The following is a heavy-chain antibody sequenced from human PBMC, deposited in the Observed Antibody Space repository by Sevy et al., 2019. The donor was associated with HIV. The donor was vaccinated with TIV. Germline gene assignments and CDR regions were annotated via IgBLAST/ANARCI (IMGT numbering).Heavy chain of an antibody. Sequence: GGSLRLSCAASGFTFSDYYMSWIRQAPGKGLEWVSYISSSGSTIYYADSVKGRFIISRDNAKISLYLQMNSLRAEDTAVYYCARSIMVKVFTKPFDYWGQGTLVTVSS. V-gene: IGHV3-11*01. D-gene: IGHD5-18*01. J-gene: IGHJ4*02. CDR2: ISSSGSTI. CDR3: ARSIMVKVFTKPFDY. CDR1: GFTFSDYY.